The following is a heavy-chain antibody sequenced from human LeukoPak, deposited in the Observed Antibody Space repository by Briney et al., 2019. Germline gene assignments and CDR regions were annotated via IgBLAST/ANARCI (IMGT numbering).Heavy chain of an antibody. V-gene: IGHV3-21*01. D-gene: IGHD2-15*01. CDR1: GFNLSNYG. J-gene: IGHJ5*02. Sequence: PGGSLRLSCVVSGFNLSNYGMNWVRQAPGKGLEWVSSISRGSIHIYYGGSVKGRFTISRDNAKNSPYLQMNSLRAEDTAVYYCARAGHKDIVVVVAEENWFDPWGQGTLVTVSS. CDR3: ARAGHKDIVVVVAEENWFDP. CDR2: ISRGSIHI.